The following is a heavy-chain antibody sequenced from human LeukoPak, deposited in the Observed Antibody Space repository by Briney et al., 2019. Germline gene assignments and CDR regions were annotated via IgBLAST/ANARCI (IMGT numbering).Heavy chain of an antibody. D-gene: IGHD2-15*01. CDR2: IYHSGST. Sequence: SETLSLTCTVSGYSISSGYYWGWIRQPPGKGLEWIGSIYHSGSTYYNPSLKSRVTISVDTSKNQFSLKLSSVTAADTAVYYCARDIVVVVAAINWFDPWGQGTLVTVSS. J-gene: IGHJ5*02. CDR3: ARDIVVVVAAINWFDP. CDR1: GYSISSGYY. V-gene: IGHV4-38-2*02.